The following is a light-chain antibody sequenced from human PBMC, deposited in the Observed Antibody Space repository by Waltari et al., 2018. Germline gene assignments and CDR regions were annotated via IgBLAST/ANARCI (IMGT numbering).Light chain of an antibody. CDR1: HSILYSSSNMNY. CDR3: QQYYGSPPYT. J-gene: IGKJ2*01. Sequence: DIVMTQSPDSLAVSLGERATIHCKSSHSILYSSSNMNYLAWYQQKPGQPPTLLIYWATTRESGVPDRFSGSGSGTDFTLTISSLQAEDVAVYYCQQYYGSPPYTFGQGTKLEIK. V-gene: IGKV4-1*01. CDR2: WAT.